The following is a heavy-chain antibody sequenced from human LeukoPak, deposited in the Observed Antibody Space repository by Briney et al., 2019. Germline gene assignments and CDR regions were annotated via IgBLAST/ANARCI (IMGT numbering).Heavy chain of an antibody. CDR2: INPSGGST. CDR1: GYTFTSYY. J-gene: IGHJ4*02. V-gene: IGHV1-46*01. D-gene: IGHD3-22*01. Sequence: ASVKVSCKASGYTFTSYYMHWVRQAPGQGLEWMGIINPSGGSTSYAQKFQGRVTMTRDMSTSTVYMELSSLRSEDTAVYYCTRGSYYDSSGYSGVRLFDYWGQGTPVTVPS. CDR3: TRGSYYDSSGYSGVRLFDY.